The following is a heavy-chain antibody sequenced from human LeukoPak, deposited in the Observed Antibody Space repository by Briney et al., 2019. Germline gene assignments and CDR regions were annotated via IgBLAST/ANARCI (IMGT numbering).Heavy chain of an antibody. Sequence: GESLKISCKGSGYSFTSYWIGWVRQMPGKGLEWMGIIYPGDSDTRYSPSFQGQVTISADKSVSTAYLPWSSLKASDTAMYYCARITEEWLRLGDLDYWGQGTLVTVSS. J-gene: IGHJ4*02. CDR2: IYPGDSDT. D-gene: IGHD5-12*01. CDR1: GYSFTSYW. V-gene: IGHV5-51*01. CDR3: ARITEEWLRLGDLDY.